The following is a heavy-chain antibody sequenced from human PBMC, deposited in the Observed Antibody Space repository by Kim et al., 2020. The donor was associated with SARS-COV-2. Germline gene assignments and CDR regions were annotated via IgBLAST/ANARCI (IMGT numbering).Heavy chain of an antibody. CDR2: IYYSGST. Sequence: SETLSLTCTVSGGSISSSSYYWGWIRQPPGKGLEWIGSIYYSGSTYYNPSLKSRVTISVDTSKNQFSLKLSSVTAADTAVYYCARDSPYSSGWHDAFDIWGQGTMVTVSS. D-gene: IGHD6-19*01. CDR3: ARDSPYSSGWHDAFDI. V-gene: IGHV4-39*07. J-gene: IGHJ3*02. CDR1: GGSISSSSYY.